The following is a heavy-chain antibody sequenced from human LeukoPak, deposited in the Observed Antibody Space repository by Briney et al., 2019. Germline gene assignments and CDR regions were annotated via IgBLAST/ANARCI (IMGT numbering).Heavy chain of an antibody. J-gene: IGHJ4*02. V-gene: IGHV3-30*18. CDR3: AKTSVTTGIDY. Sequence: GGSLRLSCAASGFTFSSYGMPWVRQAPGKGLEWVAVISYDGSNKYYADSVKGRFTISGDNSKNTLYLQMNSLRAEDTAVYYCAKTSVTTGIDYWGQGTLVTVSS. CDR2: ISYDGSNK. D-gene: IGHD4-17*01. CDR1: GFTFSSYG.